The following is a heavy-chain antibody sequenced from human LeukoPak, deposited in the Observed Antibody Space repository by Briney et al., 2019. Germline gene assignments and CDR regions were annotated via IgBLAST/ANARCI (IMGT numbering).Heavy chain of an antibody. CDR1: GFTFSSYS. CDR2: ISSSSSYI. D-gene: IGHD5-18*01. Sequence: GGSLRLSCAASGFTFSSYSMNWVRQAPGKGLEWVSSISSSSSYIYYADSVKGRFTISRDNAKNSLYLQMNSLRAEDTAVYYCARAGYGYGLGDNWFDPWGQGTLVTVSS. V-gene: IGHV3-21*01. J-gene: IGHJ5*02. CDR3: ARAGYGYGLGDNWFDP.